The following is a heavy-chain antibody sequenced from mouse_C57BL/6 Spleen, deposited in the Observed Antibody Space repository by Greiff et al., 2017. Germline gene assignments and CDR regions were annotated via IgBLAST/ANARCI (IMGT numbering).Heavy chain of an antibody. CDR2: IDPSDSYT. J-gene: IGHJ2*01. V-gene: IGHV1-50*01. Sequence: QVQLQQPGAELVKPGASVKLSCKASGYTFTSYWMQWVKQRPGQGLEWIGEIDPSDSYTNYNQKFKGNATLTVDTSSITAYMQLSSLTSEDSAGYYCARNYDYWGQGTTLTVSS. CDR1: GYTFTSYW. D-gene: IGHD2-1*01. CDR3: ARNYDY.